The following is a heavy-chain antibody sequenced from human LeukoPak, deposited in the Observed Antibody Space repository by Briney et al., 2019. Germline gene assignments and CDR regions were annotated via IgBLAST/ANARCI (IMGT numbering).Heavy chain of an antibody. D-gene: IGHD2-2*01. CDR3: AKDPLYCSSTSCPPGWFDP. CDR1: GFTFSSYA. CDR2: ISGSGGST. V-gene: IGHV3-23*01. Sequence: PGGSLRLSCAASGFTFSSYAMSWVRQAPGKGLEWVSAISGSGGSTYYADSVKGRFTISRDNSKNTLYLQMNSLRAEDTAVYYCAKDPLYCSSTSCPPGWFDPWGQGTLVTVSS. J-gene: IGHJ5*02.